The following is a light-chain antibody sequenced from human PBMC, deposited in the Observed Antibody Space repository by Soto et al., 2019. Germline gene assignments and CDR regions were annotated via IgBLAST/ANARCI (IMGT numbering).Light chain of an antibody. CDR2: GAS. CDR3: QQYGSSPYT. V-gene: IGKV3-20*01. Sequence: EIALTQSPGTLSLSPGERATLSCRASQSVSSSYLAWYQQKLGQAPRLLIHGASSRATGIPDRFSGSGSGTDFTLTINRLEPEDFAVYYCQQYGSSPYTFGQGTKLEIK. J-gene: IGKJ2*01. CDR1: QSVSSSY.